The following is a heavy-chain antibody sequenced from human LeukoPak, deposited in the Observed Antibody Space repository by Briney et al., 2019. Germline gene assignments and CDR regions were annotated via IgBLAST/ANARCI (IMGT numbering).Heavy chain of an antibody. CDR1: GGSISSYY. V-gene: IGHV4-59*01. CDR3: ARYYDSSGYSPPYFDY. D-gene: IGHD3-22*01. Sequence: SETLSLTCTVSGGSISSYYWSWIRQPPGKGLEWIGYIYYSGSTNYNPSLKSRVTISVDTSKNQFSLKLSSVTAADTAVYYCARYYDSSGYSPPYFDYWGQGTLVTASS. CDR2: IYYSGST. J-gene: IGHJ4*02.